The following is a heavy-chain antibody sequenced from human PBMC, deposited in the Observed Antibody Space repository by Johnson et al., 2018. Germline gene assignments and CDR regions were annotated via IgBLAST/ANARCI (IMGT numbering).Heavy chain of an antibody. CDR2: ISWNSGSI. CDR1: GFTFSSYD. D-gene: IGHD2-2*01. Sequence: VQLVQSGGGVVQPGRSLRLACAASGFTFSSYDMHWVRQAPGKGLEWVSGISWNSGSIGYADSVKGRFTISRDNSKNTLYLQINSLRAEDTAVGYCAKGWDIVVVPAAGEGGDCYYYGMDVWGQGTTVTVSS. J-gene: IGHJ6*02. V-gene: IGHV3-9*01. CDR3: AKGWDIVVVPAAGEGGDCYYYGMDV.